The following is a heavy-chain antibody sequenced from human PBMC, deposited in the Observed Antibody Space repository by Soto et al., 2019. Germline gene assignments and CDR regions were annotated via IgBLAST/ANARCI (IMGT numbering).Heavy chain of an antibody. Sequence: QVQLVQSGAEVKKPGASVKVSCKAPGYTFTNYGIHWVRQAPGQRLEWMGWINSGSGNTKYSQKLQGRVTINRDTSASTAYMELSSLRSEDTAVYYCARSGYSSGWYHWYFDFWGRGTLVTVSS. V-gene: IGHV1-3*01. CDR3: ARSGYSSGWYHWYFDF. CDR2: INSGSGNT. CDR1: GYTFTNYG. J-gene: IGHJ2*01. D-gene: IGHD6-19*01.